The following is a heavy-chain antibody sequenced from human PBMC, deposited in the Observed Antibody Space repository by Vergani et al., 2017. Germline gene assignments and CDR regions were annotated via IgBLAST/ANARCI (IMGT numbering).Heavy chain of an antibody. CDR3: ARAGRRFGELGFDY. Sequence: QVQLQESGPGLVKPSETLSHTCTVSGGSISSYYWSWIRQPPGKGLEWIGYIYYSGSTNYNPSLKSRVTISVDTSKNQFSLKLSSVTAADTAVYYCARAGRRFGELGFDYWGQGTLVTVSS. V-gene: IGHV4-59*01. CDR1: GGSISSYY. CDR2: IYYSGST. J-gene: IGHJ4*02. D-gene: IGHD3-10*01.